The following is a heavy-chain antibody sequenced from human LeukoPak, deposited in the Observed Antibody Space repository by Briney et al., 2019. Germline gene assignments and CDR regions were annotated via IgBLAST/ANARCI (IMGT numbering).Heavy chain of an antibody. CDR1: GYSISSGYY. Sequence: SETLSLTCTVSGYSISSGYYWGWIRQPPGKGLEWIGSIYHSGSTYYNPSLKSRVTISVDTSKNQFSLKLSSVTAADTAVYYCARTNSSGWYDYYYYGMDVWGQGTTVTVSS. CDR3: ARTNSSGWYDYYYYGMDV. V-gene: IGHV4-38-2*02. CDR2: IYHSGST. J-gene: IGHJ6*02. D-gene: IGHD6-19*01.